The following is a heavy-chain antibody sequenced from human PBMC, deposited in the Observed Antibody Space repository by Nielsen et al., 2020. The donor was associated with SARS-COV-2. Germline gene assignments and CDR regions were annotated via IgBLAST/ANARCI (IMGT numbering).Heavy chain of an antibody. V-gene: IGHV5-51*01. CDR1: GYSFTSYW. Sequence: GESLKISCKGSGYSFTSYWIGWVRQMPGKGLEWMGIIYPGDSDTRYSPSFQGQVTISADKSISTAYLQWSGLKASDTAMYYCARRTDYYDSSGYYYLSGWFDPWGQGTLVTVSS. J-gene: IGHJ5*02. D-gene: IGHD3-22*01. CDR3: ARRTDYYDSSGYYYLSGWFDP. CDR2: IYPGDSDT.